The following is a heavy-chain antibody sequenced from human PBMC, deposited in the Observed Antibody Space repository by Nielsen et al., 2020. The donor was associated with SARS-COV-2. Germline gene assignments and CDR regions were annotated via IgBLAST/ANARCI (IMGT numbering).Heavy chain of an antibody. V-gene: IGHV1-18*04. J-gene: IGHJ2*01. D-gene: IGHD3-3*01. CDR1: GYTFTSYG. CDR3: ARDINHYDFWSGYYTGWYFDL. CDR2: ISAYNGNT. Sequence: ASVKVSCKASGYTFTSYGISWVRQAPGQGLEWMGWISAYNGNTNYAQKLQGRVTMTTDTSTSTAYMELRSLRSDDTAVYYCARDINHYDFWSGYYTGWYFDLWGRGTLVTVSS.